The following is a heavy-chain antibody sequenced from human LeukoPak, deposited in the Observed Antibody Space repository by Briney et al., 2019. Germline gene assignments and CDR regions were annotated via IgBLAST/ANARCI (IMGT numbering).Heavy chain of an antibody. CDR1: GGTFSSYT. V-gene: IGHV1-69*02. CDR3: ARGSDDFWSGYYT. CDR2: FIPILGIA. J-gene: IGHJ4*02. Sequence: ASVKVSCNASGGTFSSYTISWVRQAPGQGLEWMGRFIPILGIANYAQKFQGTVTITADKSTSTAYMELSSLRSEDTAVYYCARGSDDFWSGYYTWGQGTLVTVSS. D-gene: IGHD3-3*01.